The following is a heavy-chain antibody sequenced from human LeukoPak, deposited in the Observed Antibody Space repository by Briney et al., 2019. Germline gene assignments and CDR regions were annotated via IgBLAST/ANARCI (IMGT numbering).Heavy chain of an antibody. CDR2: ISSSSSYI. CDR3: VLGYSYGVFDY. V-gene: IGHV3-21*01. CDR1: GFIFSSYS. D-gene: IGHD5-18*01. J-gene: IGHJ4*02. Sequence: GGSLRLSCAVSGFIFSSYSMNWVRQAPGKGLEWVSSISSSSSYIYYADSVKGRFTISRDNAKNSLYLQMNSLRAEDTAVYYCVLGYSYGVFDYWGQGTLVTVSS.